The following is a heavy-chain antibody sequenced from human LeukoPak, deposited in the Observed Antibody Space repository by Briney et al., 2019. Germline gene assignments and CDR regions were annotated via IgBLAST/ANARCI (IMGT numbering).Heavy chain of an antibody. Sequence: AAETLSLTCTVSGGSISSSSYYWGWIRQPPGKGLEWIGGIYYSGSTYYNPSLKSRVTISVDTSKNQFSLKLSSVTAADTAVYYCARTTEYCSSTSCWSGPPYWGQGTLVTVSS. CDR3: ARTTEYCSSTSCWSGPPY. D-gene: IGHD2-2*01. J-gene: IGHJ4*02. V-gene: IGHV4-39*01. CDR1: GGSISSSSYY. CDR2: IYYSGST.